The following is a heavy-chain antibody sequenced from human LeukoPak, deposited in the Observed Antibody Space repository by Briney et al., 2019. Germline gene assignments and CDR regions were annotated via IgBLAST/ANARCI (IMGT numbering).Heavy chain of an antibody. D-gene: IGHD5-24*01. CDR1: GGSISSFY. J-gene: IGHJ4*02. V-gene: IGHV4-59*01. CDR2: IYYSGST. Sequence: SETLSLTCTVSGGSISSFYWSWIRLPPGKGLEWIGYIYYSGSTNYNPSLKSRVTISVDTSKNQFSLKLSSVTAADTAVYYCARDELNSFDYWGQGTLVTVSS. CDR3: ARDELNSFDY.